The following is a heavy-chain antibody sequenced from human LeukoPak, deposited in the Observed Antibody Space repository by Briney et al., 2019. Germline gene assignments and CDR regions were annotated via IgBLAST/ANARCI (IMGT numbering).Heavy chain of an antibody. CDR2: IIPILGIA. Sequence: GASVKVSCKASGGTFSSYAISWVRQAPGQGLAWMGRIIPILGIANYAQKFQGRVTITADKSTSTAYMELSSLRSEDTAVYYCARAYLARTSPYYYYGMDVWGQGTTVTVSS. J-gene: IGHJ6*02. CDR3: ARAYLARTSPYYYYGMDV. D-gene: IGHD2-2*01. V-gene: IGHV1-69*04. CDR1: GGTFSSYA.